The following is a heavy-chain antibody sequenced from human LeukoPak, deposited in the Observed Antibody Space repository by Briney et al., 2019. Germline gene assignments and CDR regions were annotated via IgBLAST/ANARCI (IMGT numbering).Heavy chain of an antibody. CDR1: GFPFSTYS. CDR3: ARWSGMATVTSDY. Sequence: RGGSLSLSCAASGFPFSTYSMNWIRQAPGKGLEWVSSISSSSSYIYYADSVKGRFTISRDNAKNSLYLQMNSLRAEDTAVYYCARWSGMATVTSDYWGQGTLVTVSS. D-gene: IGHD5-24*01. J-gene: IGHJ4*02. CDR2: ISSSSSYI. V-gene: IGHV3-21*01.